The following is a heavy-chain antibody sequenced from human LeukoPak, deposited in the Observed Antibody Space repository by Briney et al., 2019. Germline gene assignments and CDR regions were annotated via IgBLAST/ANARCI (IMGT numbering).Heavy chain of an antibody. CDR2: ISAYNGNT. J-gene: IGHJ5*02. CDR1: GYTFTSYG. Sequence: GASVKVSCKASGYTFTSYGISWVRQAPGQGLEWMGWISAYNGNTNYAQKLQGRVTMATDTSTSTAYMELRSLRSDDTAVYYCARAYYRSGGSCYPENNWFDPWGQGTLVTVSS. V-gene: IGHV1-18*01. D-gene: IGHD2-15*01. CDR3: ARAYYRSGGSCYPENNWFDP.